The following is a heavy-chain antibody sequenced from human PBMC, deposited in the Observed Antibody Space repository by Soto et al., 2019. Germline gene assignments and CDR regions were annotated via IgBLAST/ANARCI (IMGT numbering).Heavy chain of an antibody. CDR3: AKDRYYDXSGYYGY. V-gene: IGHV3-23*01. D-gene: IGHD3-22*01. J-gene: IGHJ4*02. CDR1: GFTFSSYA. CDR2: ISGSGGST. Sequence: GGSLRLSCATSGFTFSSYAMSWVRQPPGKGLEWVSVISGSGGSTYYADSVKGRFTISRDNSKNTLYLQMNSLRAEDTAVYYCAKDRYYDXSGYYGYWGQGTLVTVSS.